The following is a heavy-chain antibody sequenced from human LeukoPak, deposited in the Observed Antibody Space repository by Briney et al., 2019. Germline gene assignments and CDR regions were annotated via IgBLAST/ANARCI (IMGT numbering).Heavy chain of an antibody. D-gene: IGHD2-2*02. J-gene: IGHJ4*02. CDR3: ARGSSGDTHFDY. Sequence: ASVKVSCKASGYTFTSYDINWVRQATGQGLEWMGWMNPNSGNTGYAQKFQGRVTMTRNTSISTAYMELSSLRSEDTAVYYCARGSSGDTHFDYWGQGTLVTVSS. CDR2: MNPNSGNT. V-gene: IGHV1-8*02. CDR1: GYTFTSYD.